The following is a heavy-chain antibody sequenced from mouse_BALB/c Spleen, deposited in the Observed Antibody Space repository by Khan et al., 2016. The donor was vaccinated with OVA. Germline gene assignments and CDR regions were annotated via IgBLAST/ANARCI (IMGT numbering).Heavy chain of an antibody. CDR2: INPSNDYT. J-gene: IGHJ3*01. V-gene: IGHV1-4*01. CDR1: GYTFTSYT. Sequence: VQLQQSGAELARPGASVKMSCKASGYTFTSYTMHWVKQRPGQGLEWIGYINPSNDYTNYNQNFKDKATLIVDKSSSTAYMQLSSLTSEDSSVYYCVREGACHRSVGWFAYWGQGTLVTVSA. D-gene: IGHD2-14*01. CDR3: VREGACHRSVGWFAY.